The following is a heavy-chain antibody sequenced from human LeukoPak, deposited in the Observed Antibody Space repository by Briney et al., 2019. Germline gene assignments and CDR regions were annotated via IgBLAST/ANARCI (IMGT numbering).Heavy chain of an antibody. D-gene: IGHD3-10*01. Sequence: PGGSLRLSCAASGFTFSGPAMHWVRQASGKGLEWVGRIRSKANSYVTAYAASVKGRFTISRDDSKNTAYLQMNSLKTEDTAVYYCTRAYGSGSYHPSFDYWGQGTLVTVSS. CDR2: IRSKANSYVT. J-gene: IGHJ4*02. CDR3: TRAYGSGSYHPSFDY. CDR1: GFTFSGPA. V-gene: IGHV3-73*01.